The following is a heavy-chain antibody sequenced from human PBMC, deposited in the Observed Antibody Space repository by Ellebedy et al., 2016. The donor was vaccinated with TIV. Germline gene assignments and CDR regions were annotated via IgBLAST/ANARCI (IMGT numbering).Heavy chain of an antibody. CDR1: DGSISSGSYY. D-gene: IGHD6-6*01. Sequence: LRLXXTVSDGSISSGSYYWSWIRQPAGKELEWIGRIYTSGSTNYNPSLKSRVTISVDTSKNQFSLKLNSVTAADTAVYYCARRGYDISSDYWGQGTLVTVSS. CDR3: ARRGYDISSDY. J-gene: IGHJ4*02. V-gene: IGHV4-61*02. CDR2: IYTSGST.